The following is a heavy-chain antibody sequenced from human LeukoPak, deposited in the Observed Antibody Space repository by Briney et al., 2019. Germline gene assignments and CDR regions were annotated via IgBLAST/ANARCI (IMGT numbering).Heavy chain of an antibody. D-gene: IGHD6-13*01. CDR1: GDSISNSY. V-gene: IGHV4-59*03. CDR2: IYYSGST. J-gene: IGHJ5*02. CDR3: AKKGPSAAHWFDP. Sequence: SETLSLTCSVSGDSISNSYWSWIRQPPGKGLEWIGYIYYSGSTNYNPSLKSRVTISVDTSKNQFSLELSSVTAADTAVYYCAKKGPSAAHWFDPWGQGTLVIVSS.